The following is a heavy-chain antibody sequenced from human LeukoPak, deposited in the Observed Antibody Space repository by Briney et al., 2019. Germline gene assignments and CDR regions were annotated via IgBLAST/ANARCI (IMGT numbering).Heavy chain of an antibody. CDR1: GGSISSNSNY. Sequence: SETLSLTCTVSGGSISSNSNYWAWIRQPPGRGLEWIGSISYGGSTYYSPSLESRVTISVDTSKNQFSLNLSSVTAADTAVYYCAGQALWFFDHWGQGTLVTVSS. J-gene: IGHJ4*02. V-gene: IGHV4-39*01. CDR2: ISYGGST. D-gene: IGHD2-21*01. CDR3: AGQALWFFDH.